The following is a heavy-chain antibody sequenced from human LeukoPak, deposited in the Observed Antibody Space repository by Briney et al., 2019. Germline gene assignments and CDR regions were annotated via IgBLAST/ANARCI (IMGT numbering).Heavy chain of an antibody. J-gene: IGHJ4*02. CDR2: ISGSGGST. Sequence: QTGGSLRLSCAASGFTFSSYAMSWVRQAPGKGLEWVSAISGSGGSTYYADSVKGRFTISRDNSKNTLYLQMNSLRAEDTAVYYCAKSIAVAGTYYFDYWGQGTLVTVSS. CDR1: GFTFSSYA. V-gene: IGHV3-23*01. D-gene: IGHD6-19*01. CDR3: AKSIAVAGTYYFDY.